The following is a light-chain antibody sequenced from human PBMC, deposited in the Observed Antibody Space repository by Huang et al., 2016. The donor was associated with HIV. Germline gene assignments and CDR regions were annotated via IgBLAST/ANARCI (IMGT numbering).Light chain of an antibody. J-gene: IGKJ3*01. V-gene: IGKV3-15*01. CDR3: QQYNNWPRT. Sequence: EIVMTQSPATLSVSPGGRATLSCRASQSFSSNLAWYQQKPGQAPRFLIYGASTMATGIPSRFSGSGSGTEFTLTISSLQSEDFAVYYCQQYNNWPRTFGPGTKVDIK. CDR2: GAS. CDR1: QSFSSN.